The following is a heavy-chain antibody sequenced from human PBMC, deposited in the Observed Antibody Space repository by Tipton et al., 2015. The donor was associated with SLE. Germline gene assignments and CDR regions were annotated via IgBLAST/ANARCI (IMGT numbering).Heavy chain of an antibody. D-gene: IGHD3-22*01. J-gene: IGHJ3*02. CDR3: ARPRSGYADDAFDI. Sequence: TLSLTCTVSGGSISSYYWSWIRQPPGKGLEWIGYIYYSGSTNYNPSLKSRVTISVDTSKNQFSLKLSSVTAADTAVYYCARPRSGYADDAFDIWGQGTMVTVSS. V-gene: IGHV4-59*12. CDR2: IYYSGST. CDR1: GGSISSYY.